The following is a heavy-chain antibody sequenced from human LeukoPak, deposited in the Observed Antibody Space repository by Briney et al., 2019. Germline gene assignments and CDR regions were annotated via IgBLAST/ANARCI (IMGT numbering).Heavy chain of an antibody. CDR2: IYHSGST. D-gene: IGHD3-9*01. CDR3: ARDIRRDYDILTGYYFENWFDP. Sequence: GSLRLSCAASGFTFSDYYMSWVRQPPGKGLEWIGEIYHSGSTNYNPSLKSRVTISVDKSKNQFSLKLSSVTAADTAVYYCARDIRRDYDILTGYYFENWFDPWGQGTLVTVSS. V-gene: IGHV4-4*02. J-gene: IGHJ5*02. CDR1: GFTFSDYY.